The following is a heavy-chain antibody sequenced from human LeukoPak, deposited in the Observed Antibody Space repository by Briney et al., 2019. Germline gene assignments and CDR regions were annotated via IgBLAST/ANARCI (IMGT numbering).Heavy chain of an antibody. V-gene: IGHV4-38-2*01. Sequence: SETLSLTCAVSGYSISSGYYWGWIRQPPGKGLEWIGTIYHSGSTYYNPSLKSRVTISVDTSKNQFSLKLNSVTAADTAVYYCARGTDIVVVVAVTDAFDIWGQGTMVTVSS. CDR2: IYHSGST. CDR1: GYSISSGYY. CDR3: ARGTDIVVVVAVTDAFDI. J-gene: IGHJ3*02. D-gene: IGHD2-15*01.